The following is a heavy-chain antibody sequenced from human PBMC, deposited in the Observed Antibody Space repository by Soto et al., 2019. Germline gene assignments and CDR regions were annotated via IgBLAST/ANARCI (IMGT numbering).Heavy chain of an antibody. CDR1: GGSISSSSYY. J-gene: IGHJ4*02. V-gene: IGHV4-39*01. CDR2: IYYSGST. D-gene: IGHD6-19*01. Sequence: QLQLQESGPGLVKPSETLSLTCTVSGGSISSSSYYWGWIRQPPGKGLEWIGSIYYSGSTYYNPSLKSRVTISVDTSKNQFSLKLSSVTAADTAVYYCARLGQWLTPTFDYWGQGTLVTVSS. CDR3: ARLGQWLTPTFDY.